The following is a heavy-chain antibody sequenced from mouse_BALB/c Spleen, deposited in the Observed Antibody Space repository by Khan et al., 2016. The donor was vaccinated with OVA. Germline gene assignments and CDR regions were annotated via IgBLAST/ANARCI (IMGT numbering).Heavy chain of an antibody. V-gene: IGHV2-6-7*01. D-gene: IGHD2-10*01. CDR1: GFSLTGYG. J-gene: IGHJ4*01. CDR2: IWGDGST. CDR3: ARAYYGNYREAMDY. Sequence: QVQLKESGPGLVASSQSLSITCTVSGFSLTGYGVNWVRQPPGKGLEWLGMIWGDGSTDYNSALNSRLSISKDNSKSQIFLKMNSLQTDDTARYYCARAYYGNYREAMDYWGQGTSVTVSS.